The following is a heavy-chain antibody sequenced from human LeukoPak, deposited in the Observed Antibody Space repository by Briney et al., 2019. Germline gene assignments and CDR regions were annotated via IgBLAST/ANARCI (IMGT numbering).Heavy chain of an antibody. CDR3: AKVADSGSFRTHGPFDY. Sequence: GGSLRLSCAASGFTFSSYAMSWVRQAPGKGLEWVSAISGSGGSTYYADSVKGRFTTSRDNSKNTLYLQMNSLRAEDTAVYYCAKVADSGSFRTHGPFDYWGQGTLVTVSS. D-gene: IGHD1-26*01. CDR1: GFTFSSYA. V-gene: IGHV3-23*01. CDR2: ISGSGGST. J-gene: IGHJ4*02.